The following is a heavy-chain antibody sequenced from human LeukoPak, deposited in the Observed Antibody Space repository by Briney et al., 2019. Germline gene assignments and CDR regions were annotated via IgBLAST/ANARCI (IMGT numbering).Heavy chain of an antibody. CDR2: IKQDGSEK. J-gene: IGHJ6*02. V-gene: IGHV3-7*03. CDR1: GFTFSSYW. D-gene: IGHD3-3*01. Sequence: HAGGSLRLSCVASGFTFSSYWMSWVRQAPGKGLEWVANIKQDGSEKYYVDSVKGRFTISRDNAKNSLYLQMNSLRAEDTAVYYCARDGYRYDFWSGYQYYYYYGMDVWGQGTTVTVSS. CDR3: ARDGYRYDFWSGYQYYYYYGMDV.